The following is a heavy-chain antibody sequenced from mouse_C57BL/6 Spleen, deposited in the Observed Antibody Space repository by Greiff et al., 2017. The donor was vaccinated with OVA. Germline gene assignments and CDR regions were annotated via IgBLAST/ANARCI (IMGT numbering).Heavy chain of an antibody. D-gene: IGHD2-3*01. V-gene: IGHV2-5*01. CDR3: AEGDDDYYVDWFAY. Sequence: VQLQESGPGLVQPSQSLSITCTVSGFSLTSYGVHWVRQSPGKGLEWLGVIWSGGSTDYNAAFMSRLSITKANSNTHAAYKVNSLLAYDAAAYYCAEGDDDYYVDWFAYWGQGTLVTVSA. J-gene: IGHJ3*01. CDR1: GFSLTSYG. CDR2: IWSGGST.